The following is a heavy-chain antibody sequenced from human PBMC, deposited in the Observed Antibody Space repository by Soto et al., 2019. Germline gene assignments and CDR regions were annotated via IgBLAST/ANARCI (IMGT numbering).Heavy chain of an antibody. D-gene: IGHD3-9*01. Sequence: TSETLSLTCTFSGGSISSYYWIWIRQPTGKGLEWIGYIYYSGSTNYNPSLKSRVTISVDTSKNQFSLKLSSVTAADTAVYYCARSRVGILTGAYYYYYYMDVWGKGTTVTVSS. J-gene: IGHJ6*03. V-gene: IGHV4-59*01. CDR3: ARSRVGILTGAYYYYYYMDV. CDR2: IYYSGST. CDR1: GGSISSYY.